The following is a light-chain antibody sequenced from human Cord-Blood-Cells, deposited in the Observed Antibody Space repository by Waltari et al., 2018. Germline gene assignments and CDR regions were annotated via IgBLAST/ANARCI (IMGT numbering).Light chain of an antibody. CDR3: QQRSNWPPIT. CDR1: QGVSSY. CDR2: DAS. Sequence: EIVLTQSPATLSLSPGERATLSCRASQGVSSYLAWCQQKPGQAPRLLIYDASNRATGIPARFSGSGSGTDFTLTISSLEPEDFAVYSCQQRSNWPPITFGQGTRLEIK. V-gene: IGKV3-11*01. J-gene: IGKJ5*01.